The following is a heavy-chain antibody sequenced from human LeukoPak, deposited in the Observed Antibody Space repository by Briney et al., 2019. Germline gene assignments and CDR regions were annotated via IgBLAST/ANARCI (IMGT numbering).Heavy chain of an antibody. Sequence: SETLSLTCTVSGGSISSYYWSWIRQPPGKGLEWIGYIYYSGSTNYNPSLKSRVTISVDTSKNQFSLKLGSVTAADTAVYYCARGIEWMGATTFDYWGQGTLVTVSS. J-gene: IGHJ4*02. CDR1: GGSISSYY. CDR2: IYYSGST. V-gene: IGHV4-59*01. D-gene: IGHD1-26*01. CDR3: ARGIEWMGATTFDY.